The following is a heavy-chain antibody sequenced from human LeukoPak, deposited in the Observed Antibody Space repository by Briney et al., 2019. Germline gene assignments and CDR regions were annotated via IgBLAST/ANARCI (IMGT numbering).Heavy chain of an antibody. Sequence: GGSLRPSCAASGFTFSSYWMSWVRQAPGKGLEWVANIKQDGSEKYYVDSVKGGFTISRDNAKNSLYLQMNSLRAEETAVYYCARGLYGDDAFDIWGKGTMVTVSS. CDR1: GFTFSSYW. J-gene: IGHJ3*02. V-gene: IGHV3-7*01. CDR3: ARGLYGDDAFDI. CDR2: IKQDGSEK. D-gene: IGHD3-10*02.